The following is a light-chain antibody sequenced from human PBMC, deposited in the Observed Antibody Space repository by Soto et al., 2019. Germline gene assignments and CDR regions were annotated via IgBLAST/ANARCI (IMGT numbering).Light chain of an antibody. CDR1: QGIRTD. J-gene: IGKJ2*01. CDR2: AAS. CDR3: LQHISYPFF. V-gene: IGKV1-17*01. Sequence: DIQMTKSPSSLSASVGDRVTITCRASQGIRTDLGWYQQKPGKAPKRLIYAASSLQSGVPARVSGSGSGTEFPLAFSSLNPGDVGTYYCLQHISYPFFFGQGTMLEIK.